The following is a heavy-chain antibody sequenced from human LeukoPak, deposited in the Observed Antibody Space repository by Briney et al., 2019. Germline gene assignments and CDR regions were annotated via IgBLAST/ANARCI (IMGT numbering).Heavy chain of an antibody. CDR1: GGSFSGYY. V-gene: IGHV4-34*01. J-gene: IGHJ6*03. Sequence: SETLSLTCAVYGGSFSGYYWSWIRRPPGKGLEWIGEINHSGSTNYNPSLKSRVTISVDTSKNQFSPKLSSVTAADTAVYYCARGLPRLRFLEWSRSMDVWGKGTTVTVSS. CDR2: INHSGST. CDR3: ARGLPRLRFLEWSRSMDV. D-gene: IGHD3-3*01.